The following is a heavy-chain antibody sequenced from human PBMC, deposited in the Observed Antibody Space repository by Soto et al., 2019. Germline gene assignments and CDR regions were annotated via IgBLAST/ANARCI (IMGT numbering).Heavy chain of an antibody. J-gene: IGHJ3*02. D-gene: IGHD3-22*01. CDR2: IYYSGST. CDR3: ARASVKVYYYDSSGYHGEAFDI. V-gene: IGHV4-31*03. CDR1: GGSISSGGYY. Sequence: TLSLTCPVSGGSISSGGYYWSWIRQHPGKGLEWIWYIYYSGSTYYNPSLKSRVTISVDTSKNQFSLKLSSVTAADTAVYYCARASVKVYYYDSSGYHGEAFDIWGQGTMVTVSS.